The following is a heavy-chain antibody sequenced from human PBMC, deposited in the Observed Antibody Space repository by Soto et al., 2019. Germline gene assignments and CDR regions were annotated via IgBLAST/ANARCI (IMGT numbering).Heavy chain of an antibody. CDR3: ARDSVSTYYYDSSGYYPALNYYYYGMDV. J-gene: IGHJ6*02. CDR1: GGALSSYA. D-gene: IGHD3-22*01. Sequence: SVKVSCKASGGALSSYAISWVRQAPGQGLEWMGGIIPIFGTANYAQKFQGRVTITADESTSTAYMELSSLRSEDTAVYYCARDSVSTYYYDSSGYYPALNYYYYGMDVWGQGTTVTVSS. CDR2: IIPIFGTA. V-gene: IGHV1-69*13.